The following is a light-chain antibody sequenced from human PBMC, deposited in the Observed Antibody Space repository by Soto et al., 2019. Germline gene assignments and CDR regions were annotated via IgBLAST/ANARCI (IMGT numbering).Light chain of an antibody. J-gene: IGKJ2*01. CDR3: QQSSNIPYT. CDR2: AAS. CDR1: QTISSY. V-gene: IGKV1-39*01. Sequence: DIQMTQSPSSLSASVGDRVTITCRASQTISSYLNWYQQNPVKAPKLLIYAASSLQSGVPSRFSGSGSGTDFTLTISSLQPEDCATYYCQQSSNIPYTFGQGTKLEIK.